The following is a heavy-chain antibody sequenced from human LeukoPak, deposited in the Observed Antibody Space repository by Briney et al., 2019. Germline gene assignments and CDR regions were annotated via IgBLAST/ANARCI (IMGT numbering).Heavy chain of an antibody. Sequence: GGSLRLSCAASGFTFSSYAMSWVRQAPGKGLEWVSAISGSGGSTYYADSVKGRFTISRDNSKNTLYLQMNSLRAEDTAVYYCAKDLTASYYDILTGYRSLGLDYWGQGTLVTVSS. CDR1: GFTFSSYA. D-gene: IGHD3-9*01. CDR2: ISGSGGST. J-gene: IGHJ4*02. V-gene: IGHV3-23*01. CDR3: AKDLTASYYDILTGYRSLGLDY.